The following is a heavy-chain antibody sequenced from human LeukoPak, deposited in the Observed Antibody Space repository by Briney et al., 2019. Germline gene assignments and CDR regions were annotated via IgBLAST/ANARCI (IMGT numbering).Heavy chain of an antibody. CDR3: VRGRGYYDGRGYIKNVPFDI. V-gene: IGHV3-13*01. D-gene: IGHD3-22*01. CDR1: GFSFSSYD. CDR2: IHMTGDT. Sequence: GGSVRLSCIASGFSFSSYDMHWVRQATGKGLECVSGIHMTGDTYYADSVKGRFTISRENAKISLYLQMNSLRAGDTAVYYCVRGRGYYDGRGYIKNVPFDIGGQGTTVTVSS. J-gene: IGHJ3*02.